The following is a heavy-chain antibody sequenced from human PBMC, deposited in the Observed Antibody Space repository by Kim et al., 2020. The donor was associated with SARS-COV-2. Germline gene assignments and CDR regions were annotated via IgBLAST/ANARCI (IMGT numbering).Heavy chain of an antibody. V-gene: IGHV3-11*04. J-gene: IGHJ6*02. CDR3: ARDGIAAAGHYYYYGMDV. CDR1: GFTFSDYY. D-gene: IGHD6-13*01. Sequence: GGSLRLSCAASGFTFSDYYMSWIRQAPGKGLEWVSYISSSGSTIYYADSVKGRFTISRDNAKNSLYLQMNSLRAEDTAVYYCARDGIAAAGHYYYYGMDVWGQGTTVTVSS. CDR2: ISSSGSTI.